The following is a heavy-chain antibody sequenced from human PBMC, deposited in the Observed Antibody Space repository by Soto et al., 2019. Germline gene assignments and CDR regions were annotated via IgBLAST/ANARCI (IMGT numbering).Heavy chain of an antibody. CDR1: GFTFSSYS. CDR3: ARGPYYYGIDV. CDR2: ISSSSSYI. Sequence: PGGSLRLSCAASGFTFSSYSMNWVRQAPGKGLEWVSSISSSSSYIYYADSVKGRFTISKDNAKHALYLQMTSLRAVYTAVYYCARGPYYYGIDVWGQGTTVTVSS. J-gene: IGHJ6*02. V-gene: IGHV3-21*01.